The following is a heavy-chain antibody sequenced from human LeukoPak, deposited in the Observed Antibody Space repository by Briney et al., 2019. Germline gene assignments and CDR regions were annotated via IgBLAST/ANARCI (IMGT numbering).Heavy chain of an antibody. D-gene: IGHD7-27*01. V-gene: IGHV3-74*01. J-gene: IGHJ2*01. CDR2: INSDGSWT. Sequence: GGSLRLSCAASGNYWMHWVRQAPGKGLVWVSHINSDGSWTSYADSVKGRFTISRDNAKNSLDLQMNSLRAEDTAVYYCAREAGTGERWYFDLWGRGTLVTVSS. CDR1: GNYW. CDR3: AREAGTGERWYFDL.